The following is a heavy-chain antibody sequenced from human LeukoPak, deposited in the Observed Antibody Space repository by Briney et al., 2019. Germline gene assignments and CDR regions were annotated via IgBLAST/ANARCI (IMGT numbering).Heavy chain of an antibody. CDR3: AREAERRIVN. CDR2: IHVSGTT. D-gene: IGHD1-1*01. Sequence: PSETLSLTCVVSGFSISSGYYWGWIRQPPGKGLEWIANIHVSGTTFYNSSLNSRVAISIDASKNQFSLKLSSVTAADTAVYFCAREAERRIVNWGRGTLVTVSS. CDR1: GFSISSGYY. J-gene: IGHJ4*02. V-gene: IGHV4-38-2*02.